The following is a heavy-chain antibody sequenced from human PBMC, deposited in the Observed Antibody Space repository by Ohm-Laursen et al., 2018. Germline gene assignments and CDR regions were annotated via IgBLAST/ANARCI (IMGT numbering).Heavy chain of an antibody. CDR1: GFTFSSYA. D-gene: IGHD3-3*02. Sequence: GSLRLSCSASGFTFSSYAMTWVRQAPGRGLEWVSGITGRSGNTYYADSVKGRFTISRDNSKNTLYLQMNSLRPEDTALYYCTKGSYISSFEGVHWGQGTLVTVSS. J-gene: IGHJ4*02. CDR2: ITGRSGNT. CDR3: TKGSYISSFEGVH. V-gene: IGHV3-23*01.